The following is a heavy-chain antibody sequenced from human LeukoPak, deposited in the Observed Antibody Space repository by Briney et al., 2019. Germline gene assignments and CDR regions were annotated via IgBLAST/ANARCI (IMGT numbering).Heavy chain of an antibody. Sequence: GGSLRLSCAASGFTFSSYSMNWVRQAPGKGLEGVSYISSSSSTIYYADSVKGRFTISRDNAKNSLYLQMNSLRAEDTAVYYCARGRVKQWLVRTYYGMDVWGQGTTVTVSS. CDR2: ISSSSSTI. D-gene: IGHD6-19*01. J-gene: IGHJ6*02. CDR3: ARGRVKQWLVRTYYGMDV. CDR1: GFTFSSYS. V-gene: IGHV3-48*04.